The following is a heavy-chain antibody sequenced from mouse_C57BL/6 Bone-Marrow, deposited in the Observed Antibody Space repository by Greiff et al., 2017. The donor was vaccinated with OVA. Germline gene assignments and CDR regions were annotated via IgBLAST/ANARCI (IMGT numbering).Heavy chain of an antibody. CDR1: GYTFTDYY. J-gene: IGHJ4*01. Sequence: EVQLQQSGPVLVKPGASVKMSCKASGYTFTDYYMNWVKQSHGKSLEWIGVINPYNGGTSYNQKFKGKATLTVDKSSSTAYMELNSLTSEDSAVYYCARSIYYGNFAMDYWGQGTSVTVSS. CDR2: INPYNGGT. V-gene: IGHV1-19*01. CDR3: ARSIYYGNFAMDY. D-gene: IGHD2-1*01.